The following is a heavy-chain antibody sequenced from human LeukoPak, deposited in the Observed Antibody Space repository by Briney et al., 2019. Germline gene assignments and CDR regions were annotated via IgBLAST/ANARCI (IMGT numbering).Heavy chain of an antibody. CDR2: ISSSSSTI. Sequence: GGSLRLSCASSGFTFSSYSMNWVRQAPGKGLEWVSYISSSSSTIYYADSVKGRFTFSRDNAKNSLYLQMNSLRAEDTAVYYCARDYRGPLDYWGQGTLVTVSS. V-gene: IGHV3-48*01. J-gene: IGHJ4*02. CDR1: GFTFSSYS. D-gene: IGHD3-10*01. CDR3: ARDYRGPLDY.